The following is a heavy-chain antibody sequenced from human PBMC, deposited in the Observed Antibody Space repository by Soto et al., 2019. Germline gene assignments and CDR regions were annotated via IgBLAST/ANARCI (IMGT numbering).Heavy chain of an antibody. CDR1: GFTFSGSA. CDR2: IRSKANSYAT. D-gene: IGHD3-9*01. Sequence: LRLSCAASGFTFSGSAMHWVRQASGKGLEWVGRIRSKANSYATAYAASVKGRFTISRDDSKNTAYLQMNSLKTEDTAVYYCTSVLHYDILTGYYSPYYYYGMDVWGQGTTVTVSS. V-gene: IGHV3-73*01. CDR3: TSVLHYDILTGYYSPYYYYGMDV. J-gene: IGHJ6*02.